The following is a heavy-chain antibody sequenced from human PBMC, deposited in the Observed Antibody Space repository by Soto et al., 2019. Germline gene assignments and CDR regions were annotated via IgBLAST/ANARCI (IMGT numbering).Heavy chain of an antibody. CDR1: GYTFTGYY. CDR3: ARDIGYSSSWRTFDY. D-gene: IGHD6-13*01. Sequence: ASVKVSCKASGYTFTGYYMHWVRQAPGKGLEWMGWINPNSGGTNYAQKFQGWVTMTRDTSISTAYMELSRLRSDDTAVYYCARDIGYSSSWRTFDYWGQGTLVTVS. V-gene: IGHV1-2*04. CDR2: INPNSGGT. J-gene: IGHJ4*02.